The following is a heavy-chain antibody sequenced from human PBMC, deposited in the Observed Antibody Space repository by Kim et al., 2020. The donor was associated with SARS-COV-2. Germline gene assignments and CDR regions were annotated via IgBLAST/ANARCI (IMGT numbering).Heavy chain of an antibody. V-gene: IGHV3-21*01. D-gene: IGHD3-10*01. J-gene: IGHJ4*02. Sequence: GGSLRLSCAASGFTFSSYSMNWVRQAPGKGLEWVSSISSSSSYIYYADSVKGRFTISRDNAKNSLYLQMNSLRAEDTAVYYCATRGTYGSGSYYNFDYWGQGTLVTVSS. CDR3: ATRGTYGSGSYYNFDY. CDR1: GFTFSSYS. CDR2: ISSSSSYI.